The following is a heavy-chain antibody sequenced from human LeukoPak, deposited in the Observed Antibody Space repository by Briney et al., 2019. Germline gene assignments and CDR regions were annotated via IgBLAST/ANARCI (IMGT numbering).Heavy chain of an antibody. CDR1: GGTFSSYA. CDR3: ARLIAAAGITYMDV. J-gene: IGHJ6*03. V-gene: IGHV1-69*05. CDR2: IIPIFGTA. D-gene: IGHD6-13*01. Sequence: ASVKVSCKASGGTFSSYAISWVRQAPGQGLEWMGGIIPIFGTANYAQKFQGRVTVTTDESTSTAYMELSSLRSEDTAVYYCARLIAAAGITYMDVRGKGTTVTVSS.